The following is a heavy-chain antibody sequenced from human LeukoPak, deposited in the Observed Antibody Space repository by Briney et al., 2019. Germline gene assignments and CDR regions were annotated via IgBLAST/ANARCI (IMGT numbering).Heavy chain of an antibody. CDR3: ARDRMGGSFDY. Sequence: GGSLRLSCAASGFAFSPYALNWVRQAPGKGLEWVSFITGDSNTIYYADSMKGRFTVSRDNAENSLYLQMNSLSAEDAAVYYCARDRMGGSFDYWGQGTLVTVSS. J-gene: IGHJ4*02. CDR2: ITGDSNTI. CDR1: GFAFSPYA. D-gene: IGHD2-15*01. V-gene: IGHV3-48*01.